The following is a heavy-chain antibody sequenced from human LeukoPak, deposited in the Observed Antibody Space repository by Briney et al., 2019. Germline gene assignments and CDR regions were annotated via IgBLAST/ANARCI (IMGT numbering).Heavy chain of an antibody. CDR3: ARGPSAPPVCSGGSCYLYGYYYYYMDV. J-gene: IGHJ6*03. V-gene: IGHV4-34*01. CDR2: INHSGST. D-gene: IGHD2-15*01. CDR1: GGSFSGYY. Sequence: SETLSLTCAVSGGSFSGYYWSWIRQPPGKGLEWIGEINHSGSTNYNPSLKSRVTISVDTSKNQFSLKLSSVTAADTAVYYCARGPSAPPVCSGGSCYLYGYYYYYMDVWGKGTTVTVSS.